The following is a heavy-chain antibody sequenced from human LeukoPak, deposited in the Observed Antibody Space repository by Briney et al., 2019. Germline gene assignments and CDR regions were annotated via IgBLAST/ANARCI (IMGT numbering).Heavy chain of an antibody. CDR1: GYTFTSYG. J-gene: IGHJ4*02. CDR2: ISAYNGNT. Sequence: GASVKVSCKASGYTFTSYGISRVRQAPGQGLGWMGWISAYNGNTNYAQKLQGRVTITADESTSTAYMELSSLRSEDTAVYYCARPLRLGELSFLGYWGQGTLVTVSS. CDR3: ARPLRLGELSFLGY. D-gene: IGHD3-16*02. V-gene: IGHV1-18*01.